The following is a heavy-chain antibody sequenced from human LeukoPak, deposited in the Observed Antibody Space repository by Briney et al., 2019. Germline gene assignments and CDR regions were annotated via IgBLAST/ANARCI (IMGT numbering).Heavy chain of an antibody. CDR2: IFYSGST. CDR1: GGSISSGDYY. Sequence: SETLSLTCTVSGGSISSGDYYWSWIRQPPGKGLEWIGYIFYSGSTYYNPSLKSRLFISVDTSRNQFSLKLTSVTAADTAVYYCARDSAIFYGMDVWGQGTTVTASS. CDR3: ARDSAIFYGMDV. D-gene: IGHD3-3*01. V-gene: IGHV4-30-4*01. J-gene: IGHJ6*02.